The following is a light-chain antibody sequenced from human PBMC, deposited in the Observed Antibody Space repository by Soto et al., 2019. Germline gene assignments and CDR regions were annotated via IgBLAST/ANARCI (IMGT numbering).Light chain of an antibody. CDR2: DVS. CDR1: SSDVGGYNY. J-gene: IGLJ1*01. V-gene: IGLV2-14*01. Sequence: QSVLTQPASVSGSPGQSITISCTGTSSDVGGYNYVSWYQQHPGKAPKLMIYDVSNRPSGVSNRFSGSKSGNTASLTISGLQAEEEADYYCSSYTSSSTLGVFGTGTKV. CDR3: SSYTSSSTLGV.